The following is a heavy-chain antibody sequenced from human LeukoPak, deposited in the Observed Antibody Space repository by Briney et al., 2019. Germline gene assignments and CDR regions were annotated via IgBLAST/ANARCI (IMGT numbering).Heavy chain of an antibody. CDR1: GGSISSYY. Sequence: SETLSLTCTVSGGSISSYYWSWIRQPPGKGLEWIGEINHSGSTNYNPSLKSRVTISVDTSKNQFSLKLSSVTAADTAVYYCARLVRYYYGSGSYRYYYYYMDVWGKGTTVTISS. CDR3: ARLVRYYYGSGSYRYYYYYMDV. J-gene: IGHJ6*03. D-gene: IGHD3-10*01. V-gene: IGHV4-34*01. CDR2: INHSGST.